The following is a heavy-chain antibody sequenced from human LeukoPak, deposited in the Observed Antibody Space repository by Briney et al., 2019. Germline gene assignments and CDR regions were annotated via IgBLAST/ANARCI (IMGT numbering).Heavy chain of an antibody. CDR3: ARDTPPATMVRGVSPLGPYYYYGMDV. J-gene: IGHJ6*02. D-gene: IGHD3-10*01. V-gene: IGHV3-23*01. CDR1: GFTFSSYA. Sequence: PGGSLRLSCAASGFTFSSYAMSWVRQAPGKGLEWVSAISGSGGSTYYADSVKGRFTISRDNSKNTLYLQMNSLRAEDTAVYYCARDTPPATMVRGVSPLGPYYYYGMDVWGQGTTVIVSS. CDR2: ISGSGGST.